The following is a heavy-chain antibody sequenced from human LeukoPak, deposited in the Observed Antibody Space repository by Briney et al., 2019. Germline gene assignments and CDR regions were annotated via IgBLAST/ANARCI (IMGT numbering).Heavy chain of an antibody. CDR3: ARDVNWDYYGMDV. J-gene: IGHJ6*02. D-gene: IGHD7-27*01. Sequence: ASVKVSCKAAGGTISNYVISWVRQAPGQGLEWMGWINTNTGNPTYAQGFTGRFVFSLDTSVSTAYLQISSLKAEDTAVYYCARDVNWDYYGMDVWAKGPRSPSP. CDR1: GGTISNYV. CDR2: INTNTGNP. V-gene: IGHV7-4-1*02.